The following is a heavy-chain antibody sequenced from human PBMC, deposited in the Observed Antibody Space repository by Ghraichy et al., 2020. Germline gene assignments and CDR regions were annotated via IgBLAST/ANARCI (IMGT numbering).Heavy chain of an antibody. Sequence: ASVKVSCKASGYPFTTYAILWVRQAPGQGFEWMGRISAYNGNTNYAQKLQGRVSMTTDTSTSTAYMELRSLRSDDTAVYYCARGLSYRDSTGYPLFDYWGQGTLVTVSS. CDR2: ISAYNGNT. CDR3: ARGLSYRDSTGYPLFDY. V-gene: IGHV1-18*01. J-gene: IGHJ4*02. CDR1: GYPFTTYA. D-gene: IGHD3-22*01.